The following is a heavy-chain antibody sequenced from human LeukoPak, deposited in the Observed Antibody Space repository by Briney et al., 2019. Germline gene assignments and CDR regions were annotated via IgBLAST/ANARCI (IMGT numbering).Heavy chain of an antibody. Sequence: GASVKVSCKASGYTFTTYDINWVRQATGQGLEWMGWMNPNSGNTGYAQKFQGRVTMTRNTSISTAYMELRSLRSDDTAVYYCARDSHIVLMVYAPEDNYYYYYGMDVWGQGTTVTVSS. V-gene: IGHV1-8*01. CDR2: MNPNSGNT. D-gene: IGHD2-8*01. J-gene: IGHJ6*02. CDR3: ARDSHIVLMVYAPEDNYYYYYGMDV. CDR1: GYTFTTYD.